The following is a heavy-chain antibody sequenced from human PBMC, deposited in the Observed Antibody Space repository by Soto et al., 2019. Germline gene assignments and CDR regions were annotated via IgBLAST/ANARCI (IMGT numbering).Heavy chain of an antibody. Sequence: EVQLLESGGGLVQHGGSLRLSCAASGLIFSKYAISWVRQAPGKGLEWVSAIGGDGGITHYADSVKGRFTISRANSKDTVYLQMRSLRAADTALYFCAKDTNGAYLGAFDCWGQGTLVTVSS. J-gene: IGHJ4*02. CDR3: AKDTNGAYLGAFDC. CDR1: GLIFSKYA. V-gene: IGHV3-23*01. D-gene: IGHD2-8*01. CDR2: IGGDGGIT.